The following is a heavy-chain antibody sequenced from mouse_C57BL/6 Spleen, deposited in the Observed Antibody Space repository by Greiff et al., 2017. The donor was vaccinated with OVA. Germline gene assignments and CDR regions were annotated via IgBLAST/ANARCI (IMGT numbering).Heavy chain of an antibody. D-gene: IGHD1-1*01. Sequence: EVMLVESGEGLVKPGGSLKLSCAASGFTFSSYAMSWVRQTPEKRLEWVAYISSGGDYIYYADTVKGRFTISRDNARNTLYLQMSSLKSEDTAMYYCTRSINYGSSPYYFDYWGQGTTLTVSS. CDR3: TRSINYGSSPYYFDY. J-gene: IGHJ2*01. CDR1: GFTFSSYA. CDR2: ISSGGDYI. V-gene: IGHV5-9-1*02.